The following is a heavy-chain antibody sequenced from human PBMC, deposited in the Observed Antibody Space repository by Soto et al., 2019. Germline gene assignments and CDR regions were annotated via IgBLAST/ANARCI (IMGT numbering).Heavy chain of an antibody. V-gene: IGHV1-8*01. Sequence: QEQLVQSGAEVKKPGAPVKVSCKASGYTFSNYHINWVRQASGQGLEGMGWMNPDSGNTGYAEKFQGRVTMTRNSSISTAYMELSGLRSEDTAVYYCAREAASDPSFYYHYMDVWGKGTTVTVSS. CDR1: GYTFSNYH. CDR3: AREAASDPSFYYHYMDV. J-gene: IGHJ6*03. CDR2: MNPDSGNT. D-gene: IGHD3-10*01.